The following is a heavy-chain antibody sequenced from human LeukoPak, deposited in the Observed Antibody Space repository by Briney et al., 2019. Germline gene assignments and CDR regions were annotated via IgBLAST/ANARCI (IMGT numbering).Heavy chain of an antibody. J-gene: IGHJ4*02. CDR1: GLTFNGSA. D-gene: IGHD4-17*01. CDR3: TRRHYGDYVVDN. Sequence: GGSLRLSCATSGLTFNGSALHWVRQASGQGLEWVGSIRSKAHRYATAYAASVKGRFTVSRDDSKNMAYLQMNSLKTEDTAIYYCTRRHYGDYVVDNWGQGTLVTVSS. CDR2: IRSKAHRYAT. V-gene: IGHV3-73*01.